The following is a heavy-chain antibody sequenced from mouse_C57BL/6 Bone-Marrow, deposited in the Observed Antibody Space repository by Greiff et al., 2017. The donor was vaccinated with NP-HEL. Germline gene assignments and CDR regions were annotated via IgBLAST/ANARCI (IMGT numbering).Heavy chain of an antibody. V-gene: IGHV7-3*01. CDR3: ARSIYYDYADDPVYAWDD. CDR1: GFTFTDYY. D-gene: IGHD2-4*01. Sequence: EVKLMESGGGLVQPGGSLSLSCAASGFTFTDYYMSWVRQPPGKALEWLVFIRNKGNGYTSAYSASVKGRFTISRDNSQRILYLQMNALRAQDSATYYCARSIYYDYADDPVYAWDDWGRGTSVTVSS. CDR2: IRNKGNGYTS. J-gene: IGHJ4*01.